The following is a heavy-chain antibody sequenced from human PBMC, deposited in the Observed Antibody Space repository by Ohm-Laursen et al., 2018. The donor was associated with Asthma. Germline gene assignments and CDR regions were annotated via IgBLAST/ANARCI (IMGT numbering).Heavy chain of an antibody. J-gene: IGHJ3*02. CDR3: AHSVCSTSCYTAFDI. CDR2: IYWDDDK. Sequence: TLSLTCTVSGGSISSGGYYWSRIRQPPGKALEWLALIYWDDDKRYSPSLRSRLSITKDTSKNQVVLTITNMDPVDAATYYCAHSVCSTSCYTAFDIWGQGTMVTVSS. V-gene: IGHV2-5*08. CDR1: GGSISSGGYY. D-gene: IGHD2-2*02.